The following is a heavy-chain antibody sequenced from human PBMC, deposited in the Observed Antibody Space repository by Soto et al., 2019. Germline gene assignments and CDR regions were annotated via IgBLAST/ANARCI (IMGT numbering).Heavy chain of an antibody. D-gene: IGHD1-26*01. CDR2: ITSNGDNT. V-gene: IGHV3-64D*06. Sequence: GGSLRHSCSASGVTFITFPMHWVRQAPGKGLEYVSAITSNGDNTYYTDSVKGRFTISRDNSKNTLYLQMSSLRAEDTAVYYCVKSVSGVYHYWGQGTLVTVS. CDR3: VKSVSGVYHY. CDR1: GVTFITFP. J-gene: IGHJ4*02.